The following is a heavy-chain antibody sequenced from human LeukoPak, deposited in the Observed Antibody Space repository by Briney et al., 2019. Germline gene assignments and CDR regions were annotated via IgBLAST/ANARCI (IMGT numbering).Heavy chain of an antibody. Sequence: GGSLRLSCAASRFTFSTYAMGWVRQVPGKGLEWVSTISGSGDSTFYADSVKGRFTISRDNSKNTLYLQMNSLRAEDTAVYYCAKGGVEVGSGSYERVFDYWGQGTLVTVSS. J-gene: IGHJ4*02. CDR3: AKGGVEVGSGSYERVFDY. V-gene: IGHV3-23*01. CDR2: ISGSGDST. D-gene: IGHD3-10*01. CDR1: RFTFSTYA.